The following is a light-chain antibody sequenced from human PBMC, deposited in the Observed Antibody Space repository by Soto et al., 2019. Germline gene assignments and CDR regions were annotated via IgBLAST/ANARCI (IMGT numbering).Light chain of an antibody. J-gene: IGLJ2*01. CDR1: NIGSKS. Sequence: SYELTQPPSVSVAPGKTARITCGGDNIGSKSVHWYQQKPGQAPMLVIYYDSDRPSGIPERFSGSNSGNTASLTISRVEAGDEADYYCQVWHSSGDHVVFGGGTQLTVL. V-gene: IGLV3-21*04. CDR2: YDS. CDR3: QVWHSSGDHVV.